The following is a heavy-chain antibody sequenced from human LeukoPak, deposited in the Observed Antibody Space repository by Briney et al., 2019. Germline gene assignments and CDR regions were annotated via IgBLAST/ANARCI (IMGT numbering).Heavy chain of an antibody. CDR1: GFTFSSYS. V-gene: IGHV3-48*01. CDR3: ARGSKDIVLMVYPQDY. J-gene: IGHJ4*02. CDR2: ISSGSSTI. D-gene: IGHD2-8*01. Sequence: GGSLRLSCAASGFTFSSYSMNWVRQAPGKGLEWVSYISSGSSTIYYADSVKGRFTISRDNAKNSLYLQMNSLRAEDTAVYYCARGSKDIVLMVYPQDYWGQGTLVTVSS.